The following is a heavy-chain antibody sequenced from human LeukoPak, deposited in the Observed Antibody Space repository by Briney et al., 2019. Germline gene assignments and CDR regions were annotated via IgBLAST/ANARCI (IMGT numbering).Heavy chain of an antibody. D-gene: IGHD1-26*01. J-gene: IGHJ4*02. CDR2: IDGPSDSI. CDR1: GFTFSRYA. V-gene: IGHV3-21*06. CDR3: ARLVCTTIPCYGRFYFDY. Sequence: GGSLRLSCAASGFTFSRYAMEWVRQAPGKGLEWVASIDGPSDSIHYANSVKGRFTISRDDAKNSVFLQMDSLRAEDTAIYYCARLVCTTIPCYGRFYFDYWGQGTLVPVSS.